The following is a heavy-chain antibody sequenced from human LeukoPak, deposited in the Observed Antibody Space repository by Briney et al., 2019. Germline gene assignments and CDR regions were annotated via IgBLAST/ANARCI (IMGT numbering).Heavy chain of an antibody. CDR3: AKERDGELFDY. CDR2: ISYDGSNK. J-gene: IGHJ4*02. V-gene: IGHV3-30*18. CDR1: GFTLSSYG. D-gene: IGHD1-7*01. Sequence: GGSLRLSCAASGFTLSSYGMHWVRHAPGRGVEWVAVISYDGSNKYYADSVKGRFTISRDNSKNTLYLQMNSLRAEDTAVYYCAKERDGELFDYWGPRTLLSVSS.